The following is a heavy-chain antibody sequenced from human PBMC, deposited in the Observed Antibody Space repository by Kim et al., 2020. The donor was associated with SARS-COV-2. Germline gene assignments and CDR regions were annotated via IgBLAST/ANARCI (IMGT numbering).Heavy chain of an antibody. CDR2: INNSGST. V-gene: IGHV4-34*01. CDR3: ARGAPYCSGGSCYSDY. D-gene: IGHD2-15*01. Sequence: SETLSLTCAVYGGSFSGYYWCWIRQPQGKGLEWIGEINNSGSTNSNQSLKSRVTISVDTPKNQFSLKLSSVTDAATAVYYCARGAPYCSGGSCYSDYWGQGTLVTVSS. J-gene: IGHJ4*02. CDR1: GGSFSGYY.